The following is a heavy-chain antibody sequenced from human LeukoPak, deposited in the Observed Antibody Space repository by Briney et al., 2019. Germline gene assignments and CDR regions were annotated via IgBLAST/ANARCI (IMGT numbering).Heavy chain of an antibody. V-gene: IGHV3-30-3*01. CDR2: ISYDGSNK. CDR3: ARVVRDIVVVPYYYYGMDV. D-gene: IGHD2-2*01. CDR1: GFTSSSYA. Sequence: HAGRSLRLSCAASGFTSSSYAMHWVRQAPGKGLEWVAFISYDGSNKYYADSVKGRFTISRDNSKNTLYLQMNSLRAEDTAVYYCARVVRDIVVVPYYYYGMDVWGQGTTVTVSS. J-gene: IGHJ6*02.